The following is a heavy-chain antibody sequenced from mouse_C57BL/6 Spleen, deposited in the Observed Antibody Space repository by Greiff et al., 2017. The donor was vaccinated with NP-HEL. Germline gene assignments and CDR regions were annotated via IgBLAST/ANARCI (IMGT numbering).Heavy chain of an antibody. D-gene: IGHD1-1*01. Sequence: QVQLQQPGAELVMPGASVKLSCKASGYTFTSYWMHWVKQRPGQGLEWIGEIDPSDSYTNYNQKFKGKSTLTVDKSSSTAYMQLSSLTSEDSAVEYCARGGGSSDWYFDVWGTGTTGTVSA. CDR3: ARGGGSSDWYFDV. V-gene: IGHV1-69*01. J-gene: IGHJ1*03. CDR2: IDPSDSYT. CDR1: GYTFTSYW.